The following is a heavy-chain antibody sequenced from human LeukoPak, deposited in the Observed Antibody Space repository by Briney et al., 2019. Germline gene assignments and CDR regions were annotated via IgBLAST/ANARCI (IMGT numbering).Heavy chain of an antibody. CDR3: ADGIRDFDWSIDY. CDR2: INHSGST. V-gene: IGHV4-34*01. J-gene: IGHJ4*02. CDR1: GGSFSGYY. D-gene: IGHD3-9*01. Sequence: KASDTLSPTCAVYGGSFSGYYWSWIRQPPGKGPELIGEINHSGSTNYNPSLKSRVTISVDTSKNQFSLKMSSVTAADTFFFQAADGIRDFDWSIDYWGQGTLVTVSS.